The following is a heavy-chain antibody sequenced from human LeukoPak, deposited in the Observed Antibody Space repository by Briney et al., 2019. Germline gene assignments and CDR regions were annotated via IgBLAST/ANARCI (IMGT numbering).Heavy chain of an antibody. J-gene: IGHJ4*02. V-gene: IGHV4-59*01. CDR3: ASGHYDFWSGYPFDY. CDR1: GGSISSYY. D-gene: IGHD3-3*01. CDR2: IYYSGST. Sequence: PSETLSLTCTVSGGSISSYYWSWIRQPPGKGLEWIGYIYYSGSTNYNPSLKSRVTISVDTSKNQFSLKLSSVTAADTAVYYCASGHYDFWSGYPFDYWGQGTLVTVSS.